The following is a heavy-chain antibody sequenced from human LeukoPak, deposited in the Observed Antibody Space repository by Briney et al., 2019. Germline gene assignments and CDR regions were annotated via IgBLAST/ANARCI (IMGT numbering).Heavy chain of an antibody. J-gene: IGHJ4*02. CDR2: INPGGGST. CDR3: ARPGIYGDYEYYFDY. CDR1: GYTFTSYY. Sequence: ASVKVSCKASGYTFTSYYMHWVRQAPGQGLEWMGIINPGGGSTSYAQKFQGRVTMTRDTSTSTVYMELSSLRSEDTAVYYCARPGIYGDYEYYFDYWGQGTLVTVSS. D-gene: IGHD4-17*01. V-gene: IGHV1-46*01.